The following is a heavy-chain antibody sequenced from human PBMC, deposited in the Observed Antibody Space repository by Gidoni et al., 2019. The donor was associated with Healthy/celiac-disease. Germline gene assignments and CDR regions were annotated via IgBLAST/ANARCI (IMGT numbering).Heavy chain of an antibody. Sequence: QVQLVESGGGLVKPGGSLRPSCPASGFTFSDYYMSWIRQAPGKGLEWVSYISSSSSYTNYADSVKGRFTISRDNAKNSLYLQMNSLRAEDTAVYYCARDLSDHYYGSGSHYYFDYWGQGTLVTVSS. J-gene: IGHJ4*02. D-gene: IGHD3-10*01. CDR2: ISSSSSYT. CDR1: GFTFSDYY. V-gene: IGHV3-11*05. CDR3: ARDLSDHYYGSGSHYYFDY.